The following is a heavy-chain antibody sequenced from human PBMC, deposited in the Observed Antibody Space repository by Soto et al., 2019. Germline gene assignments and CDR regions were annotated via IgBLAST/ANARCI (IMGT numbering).Heavy chain of an antibody. J-gene: IGHJ4*02. CDR2: LIPIFGTA. V-gene: IGHV1-69*01. CDR1: GGTFSSYA. D-gene: IGHD5-12*01. Sequence: QVQLVQSGAEVKKPGSSVKVSCTASGGTFSSYAISWVRQAPGQGLEWMGGLIPIFGTANYAQKFQGRVTITADESTSTAYMELSSLRSEDTAVYYCAREGVEMATPGRVYYFDYWGQGTLVTVSS. CDR3: AREGVEMATPGRVYYFDY.